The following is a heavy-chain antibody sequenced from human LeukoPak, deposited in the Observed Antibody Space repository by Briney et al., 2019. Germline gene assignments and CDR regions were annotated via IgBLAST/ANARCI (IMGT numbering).Heavy chain of an antibody. J-gene: IGHJ4*02. V-gene: IGHV3-23*01. CDR1: GFTFSTYT. CDR3: AIDPNWGTHS. CDR2: IGNNGGGI. Sequence: GGSLRLSCAASGFTFSTYTMYWVRHPPGKRLEWVSIIGNNGGGIHYADSVGGRFTISRDNSKNALYLQMDSLRVEDTAVYYCAIDPNWGTHSWGQGVLVTVSS. D-gene: IGHD7-27*01.